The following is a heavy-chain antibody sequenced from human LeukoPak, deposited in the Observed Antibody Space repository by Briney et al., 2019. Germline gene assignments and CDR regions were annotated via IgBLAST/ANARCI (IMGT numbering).Heavy chain of an antibody. D-gene: IGHD2-21*02. J-gene: IGHJ3*02. CDR2: ITGHGDIT. V-gene: IGHV3-23*01. CDR3: ARDRINLTYCGGDCYSAFDI. CDR1: GFSFSNYG. Sequence: GGSLRLSCAASGFSFSNYGMNWVRQAPGKGLEWVSGITGHGDITYYADSVKGRLTISRDNAKNSLFLQMNSLRAEDTAVYYCARDRINLTYCGGDCYSAFDIWGQGTMVTVSS.